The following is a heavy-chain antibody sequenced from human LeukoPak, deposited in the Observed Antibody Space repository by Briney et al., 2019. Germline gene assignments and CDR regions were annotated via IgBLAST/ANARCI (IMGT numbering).Heavy chain of an antibody. J-gene: IGHJ4*02. CDR2: IYSGGST. V-gene: IGHV3-53*01. CDR3: ASEYYYDSSGYYDNY. CDR1: GFTFSSYA. Sequence: PGGSLRLSCAASGFTFSSYAMSWVRQAPGKRLEWVSVIYSGGSTYYADSVKGRFTISRDNSKNTLYLQMNSLRAEDTAVYYCASEYYYDSSGYYDNYWGQGTLVTVSS. D-gene: IGHD3-22*01.